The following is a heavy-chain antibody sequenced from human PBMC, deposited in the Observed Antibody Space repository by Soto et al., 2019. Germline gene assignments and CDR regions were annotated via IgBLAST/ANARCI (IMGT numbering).Heavy chain of an antibody. J-gene: IGHJ6*02. CDR1: GGSISSSNW. CDR3: ARDSTYSSGLSYYYYYGMDV. CDR2: IYHSGST. V-gene: IGHV4-4*02. D-gene: IGHD6-19*01. Sequence: SETLSLTCAVSGGSISSSNWWSWVRQPPGKGLEWIGEIYHSGSTNYNPSLKSRVTISVDKSKNQFSLKLSSVTAADTAVYYCARDSTYSSGLSYYYYYGMDVWGQGTTVTVSS.